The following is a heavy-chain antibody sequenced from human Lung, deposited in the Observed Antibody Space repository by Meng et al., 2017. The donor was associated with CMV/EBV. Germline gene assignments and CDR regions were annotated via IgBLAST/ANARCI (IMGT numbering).Heavy chain of an antibody. J-gene: IGHJ4*02. Sequence: XVKVSCKASGGTFSSYAISWVRQAPGQGLEWMGGIIPIFGTANYAQKFQGRVTITTDESTSTAYMELSSLRSEDTAVYYCTSSHFGESSLDYWGQGALVTVSS. CDR1: GGTFSSYA. V-gene: IGHV1-69*05. D-gene: IGHD3-10*01. CDR3: TSSHFGESSLDY. CDR2: IIPIFGTA.